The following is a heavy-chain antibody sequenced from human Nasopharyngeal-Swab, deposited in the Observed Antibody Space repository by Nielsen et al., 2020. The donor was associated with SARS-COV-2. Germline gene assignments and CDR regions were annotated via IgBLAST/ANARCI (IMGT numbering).Heavy chain of an antibody. CDR3: AKGNYYDSSGLFDH. Sequence: SLKISCAASGFTVSSNYMSWVRQAPGKGLEWVSGITWNSGNIGYADSVKGRFTISRDNAKNSLYLQMNSLRAEDTALYYCAKGNYYDSSGLFDHWGQGTLVTVSS. D-gene: IGHD3-22*01. CDR1: GFTVSSNY. V-gene: IGHV3-9*01. J-gene: IGHJ4*02. CDR2: ITWNSGNI.